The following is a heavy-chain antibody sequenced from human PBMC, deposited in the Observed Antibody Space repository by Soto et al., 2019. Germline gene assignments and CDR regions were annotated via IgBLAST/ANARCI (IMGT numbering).Heavy chain of an antibody. CDR3: ARGSVVVVAATRYYGMDV. CDR2: INSDGSST. D-gene: IGHD2-15*01. Sequence: GGSLRLSCAASGFTFSSYWMHWVRQAPGKGLVWVSRINSDGSSTSYADSVKGRFTISRDNAKNTLYLQMNSLRAEDTAVYYCARGSVVVVAATRYYGMDVWGQGTTVTVSS. CDR1: GFTFSSYW. V-gene: IGHV3-74*01. J-gene: IGHJ6*02.